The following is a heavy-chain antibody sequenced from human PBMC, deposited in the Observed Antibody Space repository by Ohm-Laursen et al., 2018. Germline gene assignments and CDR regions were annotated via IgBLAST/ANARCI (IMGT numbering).Heavy chain of an antibody. CDR3: ARNFNWENPYNFAY. V-gene: IGHV4-59*11. D-gene: IGHD3-9*01. J-gene: IGHJ4*02. Sequence: SQTLSLTCTVSGGSISNQYWNWIRQPPGKGLEWIGYIHYSGSTKYNPSLESRVTISLDTSRNQFSLRLTSLTAADTAVYYCARNFNWENPYNFAYWGQGILVTVSS. CDR2: IHYSGST. CDR1: GGSISNQY.